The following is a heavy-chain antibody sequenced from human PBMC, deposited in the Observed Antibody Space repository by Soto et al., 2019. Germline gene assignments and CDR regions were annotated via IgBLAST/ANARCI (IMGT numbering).Heavy chain of an antibody. Sequence: EVQVLESGGGLVQPGGSLRLSCAGSGFTVSSHSMTWIRQAPGKGPEWVSTITADGGTYYADSVKGRFAMSRDTSESTLYLQMNSLGAEDTAVYYCAPHVSCSGGSCQYDAFAIRGQGTMVTVSS. CDR2: ITADGGT. V-gene: IGHV3-23*01. D-gene: IGHD2-15*01. CDR3: APHVSCSGGSCQYDAFAI. J-gene: IGHJ3*02. CDR1: GFTVSSHS.